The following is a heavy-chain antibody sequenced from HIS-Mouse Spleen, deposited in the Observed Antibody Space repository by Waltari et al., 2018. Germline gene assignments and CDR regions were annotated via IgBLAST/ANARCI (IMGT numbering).Heavy chain of an antibody. D-gene: IGHD6-13*01. Sequence: QLQLQESGPGLVKPSETLSLTCPVPGASISSSSYYWGWIRQPPGKGLEWIGSIYYSGSTYYNPSLKSRVTISVDTSKNQFSLKLSSVTAADTAVYYCAREIPYSSSWYDWYFDLWGRGTLVTVSS. CDR3: AREIPYSSSWYDWYFDL. V-gene: IGHV4-39*07. CDR1: GASISSSSYY. J-gene: IGHJ2*01. CDR2: IYYSGST.